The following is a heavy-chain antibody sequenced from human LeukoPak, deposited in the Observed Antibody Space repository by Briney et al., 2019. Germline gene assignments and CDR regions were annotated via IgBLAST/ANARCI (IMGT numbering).Heavy chain of an antibody. D-gene: IGHD4-17*01. CDR1: GLTFSLHN. CDR3: ARLTTTVTTPFDY. Sequence: GGSLRLSCAASGLTFSLHNMNWVRQAPGKGLEWVSSISSSSSYIYYADSVKGRFTISRDNAKNSLYLQMNSLRAEDTAVYYCARLTTTVTTPFDYWGQGTLVTVSS. V-gene: IGHV3-21*01. CDR2: ISSSSSYI. J-gene: IGHJ4*02.